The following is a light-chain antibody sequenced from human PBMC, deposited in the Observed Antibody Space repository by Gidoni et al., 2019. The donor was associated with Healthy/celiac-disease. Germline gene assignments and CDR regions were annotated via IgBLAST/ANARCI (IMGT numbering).Light chain of an antibody. V-gene: IGLV2-14*01. CDR1: SSDVGVYNY. CDR3: SSYTSSSTFVV. Sequence: QSDLTQPASVSGSPGQSITISCTGTSSDVGVYNYVSWYQQHPGKAPKLMIYEVSNRPSGVSNRFSGSKSGNTASLTISGLQAEDEADYYCSSYTSSSTFVVFGGGTKLTVL. J-gene: IGLJ2*01. CDR2: EVS.